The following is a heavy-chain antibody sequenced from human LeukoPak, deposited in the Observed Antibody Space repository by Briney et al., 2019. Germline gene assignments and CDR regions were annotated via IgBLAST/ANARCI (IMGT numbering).Heavy chain of an antibody. V-gene: IGHV3-7*01. Sequence: GGSLRLSCVASGFMVRSYWMSWVRQAPGKGLEWVANIKEDGSEKHHVDSVKGRFTISRDNAKDSLYLQMNSLRADDTAVYYCARVRPAISYWGQGTLVTVSS. CDR2: IKEDGSEK. J-gene: IGHJ4*02. CDR1: GFMVRSYW. CDR3: ARVRPAISY.